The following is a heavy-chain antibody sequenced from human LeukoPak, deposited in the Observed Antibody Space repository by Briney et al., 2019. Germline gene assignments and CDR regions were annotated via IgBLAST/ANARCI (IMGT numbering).Heavy chain of an antibody. CDR2: ISSSDSTI. J-gene: IGHJ4*02. CDR3: ARVAINDYGDYFDY. CDR1: GFTFSSYE. D-gene: IGHD4-17*01. V-gene: IGHV3-48*03. Sequence: GGSLRLSCAASGFTFSSYEMNWVRQAPGKGLEWASYISSSDSTIYYADSVKGRFTISRDNAKNSLYLQMNSLRAEDTAVYYCARVAINDYGDYFDYWGQGTLVTVSS.